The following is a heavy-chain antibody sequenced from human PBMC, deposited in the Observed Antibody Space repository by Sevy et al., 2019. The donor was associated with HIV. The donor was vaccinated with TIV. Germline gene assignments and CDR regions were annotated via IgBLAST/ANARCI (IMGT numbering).Heavy chain of an antibody. J-gene: IGHJ4*02. V-gene: IGHV4-59*01. CDR3: ARSRSGYDLYYFDY. CDR2: IYYSGST. Sequence: SEILSLTCTVSGGSISSYYWSWIRQPPGKGLEWLGYIYYSGSTNYNPSLKSRVTISVDTSKNQSSLKLSSVTAADTALCYCARSRSGYDLYYFDYWGQGTLVTVSS. D-gene: IGHD5-12*01. CDR1: GGSISSYY.